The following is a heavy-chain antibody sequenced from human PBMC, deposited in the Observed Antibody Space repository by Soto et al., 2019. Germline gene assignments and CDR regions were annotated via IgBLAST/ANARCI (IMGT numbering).Heavy chain of an antibody. J-gene: IGHJ4*02. D-gene: IGHD6-19*01. CDR3: ARSVAVPGAHIDY. Sequence: SETLSLTCSVSGGSISGSYWSWIRQSPGKGLEWLGYVYYTGSTNYSPSLRGRVSISVDTSKNEFSLRLSSVTAADTAVYFCARSVAVPGAHIDYWGQGTQVTVSS. CDR1: GGSISGSY. V-gene: IGHV4-59*01. CDR2: VYYTGST.